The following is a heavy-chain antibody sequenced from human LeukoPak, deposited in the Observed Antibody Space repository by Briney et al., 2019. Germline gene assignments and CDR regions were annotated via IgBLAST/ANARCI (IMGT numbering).Heavy chain of an antibody. V-gene: IGHV3-53*01. D-gene: IGHD3-22*01. J-gene: IGHJ4*02. Sequence: GGSLRLSCAASGFTFSSYSMNWVRQAPGKGLEWVSLIYSGGTTYYADSVKGRFTISRDNSKNTLYLQMNSLRAEDTAVYYCARSSERKYYFDYWGQGTLVTVSS. CDR3: ARSSERKYYFDY. CDR2: IYSGGTT. CDR1: GFTFSSYS.